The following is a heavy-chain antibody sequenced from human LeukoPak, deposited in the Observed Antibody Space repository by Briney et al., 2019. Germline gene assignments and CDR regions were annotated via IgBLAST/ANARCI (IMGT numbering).Heavy chain of an antibody. Sequence: ASVKVSCKASGYTFTSYAINWVRQAPGQRPEWMGWINTNTGHPTYAQDFKGRFVFSFDASVTTTYLQISSLKSEDTAVYFCARGGIAAAGPNDFWGQGTLVTVSS. CDR1: GYTFTSYA. CDR2: INTNTGHP. J-gene: IGHJ4*02. V-gene: IGHV7-4-1*02. CDR3: ARGGIAAAGPNDF. D-gene: IGHD6-13*01.